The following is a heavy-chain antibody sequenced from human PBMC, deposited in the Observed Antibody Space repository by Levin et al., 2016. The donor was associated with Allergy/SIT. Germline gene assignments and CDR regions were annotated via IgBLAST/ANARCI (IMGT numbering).Heavy chain of an antibody. CDR3: ARGWSMPDY. Sequence: LSLTCAASGFTFSTYAMSWVRQAPGKGLEWVSSIGTSGSSIYYADSVKGRFTISRDNAKNSLYVQMNSLRAEDTALYYCARGWSMPDYWGQGTLVTVSS. D-gene: IGHD2-8*02. V-gene: IGHV3-11*04. J-gene: IGHJ4*02. CDR1: GFTFSTYA. CDR2: IGTSGSSI.